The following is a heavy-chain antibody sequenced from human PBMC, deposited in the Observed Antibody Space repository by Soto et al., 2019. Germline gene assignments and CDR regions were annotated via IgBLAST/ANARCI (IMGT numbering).Heavy chain of an antibody. CDR1: GYTFTSYY. Sequence: QVQLVQSGAEVRKRGASVKVSCKASGYTFTSYYMHWVRQAPGQGLEWMGIINPSGGSTSYAQKFQGRVAMTRDTSTTTVYMELSSLRSEDTAIYYCAKVYDSSGYYYGTPYYHYGMDVWGQGTTVTVSS. D-gene: IGHD3-22*01. J-gene: IGHJ6*02. CDR2: INPSGGST. CDR3: AKVYDSSGYYYGTPYYHYGMDV. V-gene: IGHV1-46*01.